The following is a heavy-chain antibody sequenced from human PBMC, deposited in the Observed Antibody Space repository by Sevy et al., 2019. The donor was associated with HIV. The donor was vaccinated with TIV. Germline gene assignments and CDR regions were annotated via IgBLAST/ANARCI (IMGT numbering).Heavy chain of an antibody. J-gene: IGHJ3*02. V-gene: IGHV1-18*01. CDR2: ISAYNGNT. Sequence: ASVKVSYKASGYTFTSYGISWVRQAPGQGLEWMGWISAYNGNTNYAQKLQGRVTMTTDTSTSTAYMELRSLRSDDTAVYYCARDRGHYYDTRDDAFDIWGQGTMVTVSS. D-gene: IGHD3-22*01. CDR3: ARDRGHYYDTRDDAFDI. CDR1: GYTFTSYG.